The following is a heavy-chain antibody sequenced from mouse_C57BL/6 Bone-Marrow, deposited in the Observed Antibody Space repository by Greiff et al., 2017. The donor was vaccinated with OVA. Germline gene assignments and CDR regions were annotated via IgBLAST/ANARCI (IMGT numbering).Heavy chain of an antibody. CDR3: ARHYYYGSSPYWYFDV. D-gene: IGHD1-1*01. V-gene: IGHV5-12*01. CDR2: ISNGGGST. J-gene: IGHJ1*03. Sequence: EVKLEESGGGLVQPGGSLKLSCAASGFTFSDYYMYWVRQTPEKRLEWVAYISNGGGSTYYPDTVKGRFTISRDNAKNTLYLQMSRLKSEDTAMYYCARHYYYGSSPYWYFDVWGTGTTVTVSS. CDR1: GFTFSDYY.